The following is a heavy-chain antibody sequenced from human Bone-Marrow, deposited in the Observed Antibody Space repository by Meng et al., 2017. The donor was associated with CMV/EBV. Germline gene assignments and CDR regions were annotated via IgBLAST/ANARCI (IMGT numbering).Heavy chain of an antibody. CDR1: GGSISSSSYY. CDR2: IYYSGST. CDR3: ARLEYSSPEAFS. J-gene: IGHJ4*02. V-gene: IGHV4-39*01. Sequence: SETLSLTCTVSGGSISSSSYYWGWIRQPPGKGLEWIGSIYYSGSTYYNPSLKSRVTISVDTSKNQFSLKLSSVTAADTAVYYCARLEYSSPEAFSWGQGTLVTVSS. D-gene: IGHD6-6*01.